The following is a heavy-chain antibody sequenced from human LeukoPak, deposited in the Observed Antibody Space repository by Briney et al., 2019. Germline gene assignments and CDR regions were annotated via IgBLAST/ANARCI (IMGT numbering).Heavy chain of an antibody. Sequence: SETLSLTCTVSGDSISSYYWSWIRQPPGEGLEWIGYIYYSGNTNYNPSLKSRVTISVDTSKNQFSLKLRSVTAADTAVYYCAREDVPSSWFDPWGQGTLVTVSS. D-gene: IGHD2-2*01. CDR2: IYYSGNT. J-gene: IGHJ5*02. CDR1: GDSISSYY. CDR3: AREDVPSSWFDP. V-gene: IGHV4-59*01.